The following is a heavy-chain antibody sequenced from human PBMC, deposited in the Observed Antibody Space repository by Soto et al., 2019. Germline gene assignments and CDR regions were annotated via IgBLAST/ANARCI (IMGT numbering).Heavy chain of an antibody. Sequence: EVQLLESGGGLVQPGGSLRLSCAASGFTFSSYAMSWVRQAPGKGLEWVSAISGSGGSTYHADSVKGRFTISRATSKNTLYLQMNRRRAEDAAVDYCEKDSVSGSYDRSAPYFDSWGQGTLVTVSS. CDR1: GFTFSSYA. CDR3: EKDSVSGSYDRSAPYFDS. D-gene: IGHD3-22*01. V-gene: IGHV3-23*01. J-gene: IGHJ4*02. CDR2: ISGSGGST.